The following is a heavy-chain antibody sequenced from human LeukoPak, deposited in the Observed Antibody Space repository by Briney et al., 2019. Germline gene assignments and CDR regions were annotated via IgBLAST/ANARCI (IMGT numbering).Heavy chain of an antibody. CDR3: VRIPNSANFPNWFDP. V-gene: IGHV3-21*01. D-gene: IGHD2/OR15-2a*01. Sequence: GGSLRLSCAASGFTFSSYTMNWFRQAPGKGLEWISSMSGSSDIYYADSVRGRFTISRDNAKNSLFLQMNSLRADDTAVYYCVRIPNSANFPNWFDPWGQGTLVTVSS. CDR2: MSGSSDI. J-gene: IGHJ5*02. CDR1: GFTFSSYT.